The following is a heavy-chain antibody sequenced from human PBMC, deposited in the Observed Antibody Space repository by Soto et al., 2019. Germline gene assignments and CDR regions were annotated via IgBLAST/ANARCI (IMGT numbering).Heavy chain of an antibody. D-gene: IGHD2-15*01. CDR2: IYYSGST. J-gene: IGHJ3*02. CDR1: GASISSGGYY. V-gene: IGHV4-31*03. CDR3: ARDGRHCSGGSCAYDAFDI. Sequence: QVQLPESGPGLVKPSQTLSLTCSVSGASISSGGYYWSWIRQHPGKGLEWIGYIYYSGSTYYNPSLQSRVTISVDTSKNQFSLKLSSVTAADTAVYYCARDGRHCSGGSCAYDAFDIWGQWTMVTVSS.